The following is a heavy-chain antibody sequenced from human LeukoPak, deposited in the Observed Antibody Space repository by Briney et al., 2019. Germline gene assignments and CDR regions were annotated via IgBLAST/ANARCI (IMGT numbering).Heavy chain of an antibody. CDR1: GFTVSSNY. CDR3: AREGIVGSTRDY. V-gene: IGHV3-53*01. Sequence: GGSLRLSCAASGFTVSSNYMSWVRQAPGKGLEWVSIIYSGGSTYYADSVKGRFTISRDNPKNTLYLQMNSLRAEDTAVYYCAREGIVGSTRDYWGQGTLVTVSS. CDR2: IYSGGST. D-gene: IGHD1-26*01. J-gene: IGHJ4*02.